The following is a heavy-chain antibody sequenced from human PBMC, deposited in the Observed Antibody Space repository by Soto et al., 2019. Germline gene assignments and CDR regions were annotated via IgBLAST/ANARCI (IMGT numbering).Heavy chain of an antibody. Sequence: QVQLVESGGGVVQPGRSLRLSCAASGFTFSSYAMHWVRQAPGKGLEWVAVISYDGSNKYYADSVKGRFTISRDNSKNPLYLQMNSLRAEDTAVYYCAREDFWSGYYPENWFDPWGQGTLVTVSS. V-gene: IGHV3-30-3*01. D-gene: IGHD3-3*01. CDR1: GFTFSSYA. J-gene: IGHJ5*02. CDR3: AREDFWSGYYPENWFDP. CDR2: ISYDGSNK.